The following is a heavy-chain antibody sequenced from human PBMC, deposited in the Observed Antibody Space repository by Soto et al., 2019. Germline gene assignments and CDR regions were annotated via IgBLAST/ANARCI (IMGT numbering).Heavy chain of an antibody. CDR3: ARGGYSSSWYWFDP. V-gene: IGHV4-4*02. CDR2: IYHSGST. CDR1: GGCISSSNW. Sequence: SGTLSLSFSVSGGCISSSNWWSWVRPPPGKGLEWIGEIYHSGSTNYNPSLKSRVTISVDKSKNQFSLKLSSVTAADTAVYYCARGGYSSSWYWFDPWGQGTLVNLSS. J-gene: IGHJ5*02. D-gene: IGHD6-13*01.